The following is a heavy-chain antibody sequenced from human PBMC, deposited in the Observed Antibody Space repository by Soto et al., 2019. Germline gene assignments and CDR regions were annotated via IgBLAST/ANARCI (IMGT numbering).Heavy chain of an antibody. D-gene: IGHD4-17*01. CDR1: GFSLSTSGVG. Sequence: QITLKESGPTLVKPTQTLTLTCTFSGFSLSTSGVGVGWIRQPPGKALEWLALIYWDDDKRYSPSLKSRLTITKDTSKNQVVLTMTNMDHVDTATYYCAHYFYGVTDYWGQGTLVTVSS. J-gene: IGHJ4*02. V-gene: IGHV2-5*02. CDR2: IYWDDDK. CDR3: AHYFYGVTDY.